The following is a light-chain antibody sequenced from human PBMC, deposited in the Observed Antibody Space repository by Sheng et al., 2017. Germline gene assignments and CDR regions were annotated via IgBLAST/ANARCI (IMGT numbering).Light chain of an antibody. V-gene: IGLV1-47*01. CDR1: SSNIGNNF. J-gene: IGLJ2*01. Sequence: QPVLTQPPSASGTPGQRVTISCSGSSSNIGNNFVHWYQQLPGTAPKLLIYRNNQRPSGVPDRFSGSKSGTSASLAISGLRSEDEADYYCAAWDDSLSGVLFGGGTKLTVL. CDR3: AAWDDSLSGVL. CDR2: RNN.